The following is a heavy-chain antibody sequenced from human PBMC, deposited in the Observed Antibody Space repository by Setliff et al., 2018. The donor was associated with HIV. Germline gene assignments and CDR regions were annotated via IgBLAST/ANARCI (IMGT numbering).Heavy chain of an antibody. CDR2: IYHSGST. CDR1: GGSISSSNW. Sequence: SETLSLTCAVSGGSISSSNWWSWVRQPPGKGLEWIGEIYHSGSTNYNPSLKSRVTISVDKSKNHFSLKLSSVTAADTAVYYCARAPPRIASSSTAAAGTGYWGQGTLVTVSS. CDR3: ARAPPRIASSSTAAAGTGY. J-gene: IGHJ4*02. V-gene: IGHV4-4*02. D-gene: IGHD6-13*01.